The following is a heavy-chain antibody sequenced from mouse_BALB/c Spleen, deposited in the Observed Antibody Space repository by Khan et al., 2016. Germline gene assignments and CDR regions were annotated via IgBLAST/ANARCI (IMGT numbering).Heavy chain of an antibody. Sequence: QVQLKQSGPGLVAPSQSLSISCTVSGFSLTSYGAHWVRQPPGKGLEWLGIIWAGGNTNYNSALMSRLSISKDNSKSQVFLKMNSLQTDDTAMYYCARDLGQYAMDYWGQGTSVTVS. D-gene: IGHD4-1*01. V-gene: IGHV2-9*02. CDR3: ARDLGQYAMDY. CDR2: IWAGGNT. J-gene: IGHJ4*01. CDR1: GFSLTSYG.